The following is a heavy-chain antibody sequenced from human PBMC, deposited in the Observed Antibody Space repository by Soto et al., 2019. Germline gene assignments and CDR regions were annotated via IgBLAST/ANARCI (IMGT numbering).Heavy chain of an antibody. D-gene: IGHD3-22*01. J-gene: IGHJ5*02. CDR3: AKAISEYYAPRDL. Sequence: EVQLLESGGGLVQPGGSLRLSCAASGFTFSSYAMSWVRQAPGKGLEWVSVISGSGGDTYYADSVKGRFTISRDNSKNTLYVQMNSLRAEDTAVYYCAKAISEYYAPRDLWGQGTRVTVSS. CDR2: ISGSGGDT. V-gene: IGHV3-23*01. CDR1: GFTFSSYA.